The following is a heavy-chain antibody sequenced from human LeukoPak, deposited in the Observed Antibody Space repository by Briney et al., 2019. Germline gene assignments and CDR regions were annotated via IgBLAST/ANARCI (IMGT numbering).Heavy chain of an antibody. V-gene: IGHV3-30*02. Sequence: GGSLRLSCAASGFTFSSYGMHWVRQAPGKGLEWVAYIRYHGSNINYADSVKGRFTISRDNSKDTLFLQMSSLRAEDTADYYCAKVLTGYCGSTSCPFDSWGQGTPVTVSS. CDR2: IRYHGSNI. J-gene: IGHJ4*02. D-gene: IGHD2-2*01. CDR3: AKVLTGYCGSTSCPFDS. CDR1: GFTFSSYG.